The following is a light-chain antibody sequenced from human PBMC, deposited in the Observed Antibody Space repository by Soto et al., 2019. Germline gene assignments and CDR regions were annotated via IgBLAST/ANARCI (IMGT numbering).Light chain of an antibody. CDR1: PSVNSH. Sequence: ETVLTQSPATLSLSPGERATLSCRASPSVNSHLAWYQQKAGQAPRLLIYDASNRATGITARFSGSGSGTDFTLTISSLEPEDFAVYYCQQRSNWPWTFGQGTKVEIK. CDR3: QQRSNWPWT. J-gene: IGKJ1*01. V-gene: IGKV3-11*01. CDR2: DAS.